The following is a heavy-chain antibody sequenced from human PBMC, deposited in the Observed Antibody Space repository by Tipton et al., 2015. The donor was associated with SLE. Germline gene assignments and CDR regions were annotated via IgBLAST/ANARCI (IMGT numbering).Heavy chain of an antibody. D-gene: IGHD5-12*01. CDR3: ATGYDFQTGWFQH. CDR1: GGSFSGYY. J-gene: IGHJ1*01. V-gene: IGHV4-34*01. Sequence: TLSLTCAVYGGSFSGYYWSWIRQPPGKGLEWIGEINHSGGTNYNPSLKSRVTISVDTSKNQFSLKLSSVTAADTAVHYCATGYDFQTGWFQHWGQGTLVTVSS. CDR2: INHSGGT.